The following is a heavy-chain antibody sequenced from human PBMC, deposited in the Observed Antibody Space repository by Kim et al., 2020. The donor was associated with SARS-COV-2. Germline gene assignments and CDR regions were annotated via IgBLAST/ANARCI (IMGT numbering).Heavy chain of an antibody. V-gene: IGHV1-69*04. Sequence: SVKVSCKASGGTFSSYAISWVRQAPGQGLEWMGRIIPILGIANYAQKFQGRVTITADKSTSTAYMELSSLRSEDTAVYYCARDRLGYCSSTSCSGFRYGMDVWGQGTTVTVSS. J-gene: IGHJ6*02. D-gene: IGHD2-2*01. CDR1: GGTFSSYA. CDR3: ARDRLGYCSSTSCSGFRYGMDV. CDR2: IIPILGIA.